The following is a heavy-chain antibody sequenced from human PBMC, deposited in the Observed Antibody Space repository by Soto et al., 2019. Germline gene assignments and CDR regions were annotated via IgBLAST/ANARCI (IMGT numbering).Heavy chain of an antibody. D-gene: IGHD3-9*01. Sequence: NPSETLSLTCTVSGDSVSSGDFYWSWIRQPPGKGLEWTGYIYYTGTAYYTPSLKSRATISVDTSKNQFSLNLTSVTAADTAVYYCARVDILTGHHHWGQGALVTVSS. CDR3: ARVDILTGHHH. J-gene: IGHJ4*02. CDR1: GDSVSSGDFY. CDR2: IYYTGTA. V-gene: IGHV4-30-4*01.